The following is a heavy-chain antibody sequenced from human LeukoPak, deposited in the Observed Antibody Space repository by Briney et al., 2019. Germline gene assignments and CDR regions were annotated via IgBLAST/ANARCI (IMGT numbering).Heavy chain of an antibody. J-gene: IGHJ6*03. V-gene: IGHV4-34*01. CDR2: INHSGST. Sequence: SETLSLTCAVYGGSFSGYYWSWIRQPPGKGLEWIGEINHSGSTNYNPSLKSRVTISVDTSKNQFSLKLSSVTAADTAVYYCARVDIVAEDYYYYMDVWGKGTTVTVSS. D-gene: IGHD5-12*01. CDR1: GGSFSGYY. CDR3: ARVDIVAEDYYYYMDV.